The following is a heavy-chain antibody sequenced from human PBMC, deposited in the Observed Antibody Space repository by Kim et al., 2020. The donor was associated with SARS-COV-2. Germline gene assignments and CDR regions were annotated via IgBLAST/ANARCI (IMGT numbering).Heavy chain of an antibody. V-gene: IGHV3-7*01. CDR2: IKEDGSEK. D-gene: IGHD1-7*01. CDR3: ARDWDYSLGY. J-gene: IGHJ4*02. Sequence: GGSLRLSCAASGFTFSSYWMRWVRQAPGKGLEWVAKIKEDGSEKYYVDSVKGRFTISRDNAKNSLYLQMNSLRVEDTAVYYCARDWDYSLGYWGQRTLVTVSS. CDR1: GFTFSSYW.